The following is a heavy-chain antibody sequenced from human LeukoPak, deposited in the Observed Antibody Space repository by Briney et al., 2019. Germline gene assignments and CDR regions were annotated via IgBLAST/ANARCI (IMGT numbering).Heavy chain of an antibody. J-gene: IGHJ4*02. D-gene: IGHD3-22*01. V-gene: IGHV3-30*18. Sequence: PGGSLRLSCAASGFTFSSYGMHWVRQAPGKGLEWVAVISYDGSNKYYADSVKGRFTISRDNSKNTLYLQMNSLRAEDTAVYYCAKDLGPNYYDSSGYSPRGGHWGQGTLVTVSS. CDR2: ISYDGSNK. CDR1: GFTFSSYG. CDR3: AKDLGPNYYDSSGYSPRGGH.